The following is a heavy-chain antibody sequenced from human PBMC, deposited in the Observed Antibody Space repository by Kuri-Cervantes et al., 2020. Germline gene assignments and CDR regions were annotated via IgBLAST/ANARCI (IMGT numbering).Heavy chain of an antibody. CDR3: ARVIVVVVAATP. CDR1: GGSFSGYY. V-gene: IGHV4-34*01. CDR2: IYYSGST. J-gene: IGHJ5*02. D-gene: IGHD2-15*01. Sequence: SETLSLTCAVYGGSFSGYYWGWIRQPPGKGLEWIGSIYYSGSTYYNPSLKSRVTISVDTSKNQFSLKLSSVTAADTAVYYCARVIVVVVAATPWGQGTLVTVSS.